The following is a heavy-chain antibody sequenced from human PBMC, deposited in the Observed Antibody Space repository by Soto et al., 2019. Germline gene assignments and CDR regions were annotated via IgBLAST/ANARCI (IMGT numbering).Heavy chain of an antibody. Sequence: GGSLRLSCVGSGFTFNTYSMNWVRQAPGTGLEWVSSISSSASDITYADSVKGRFIISRDNAKNSLYLQMNSLRVEDTAIYYCARGRDFWSGFRYYDYWGHGALVTVS. J-gene: IGHJ4*01. CDR3: ARGRDFWSGFRYYDY. CDR1: GFTFNTYS. V-gene: IGHV3-21*01. CDR2: ISSSASDI. D-gene: IGHD3-3*01.